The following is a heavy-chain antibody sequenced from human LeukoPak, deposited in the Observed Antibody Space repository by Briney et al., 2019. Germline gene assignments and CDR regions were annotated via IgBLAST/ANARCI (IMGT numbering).Heavy chain of an antibody. Sequence: PPGRSLRLSCAASGFTFSSYGMHWVRQAPGKGLEWVAVIWYDGSNKYYADPVKGRFTISRDNSKNTLYLQMNSLRAEDTAVYYCARDSWSLDYWGQGTLVTVSS. CDR2: IWYDGSNK. V-gene: IGHV3-33*01. J-gene: IGHJ4*02. CDR1: GFTFSSYG. CDR3: ARDSWSLDY. D-gene: IGHD6-13*01.